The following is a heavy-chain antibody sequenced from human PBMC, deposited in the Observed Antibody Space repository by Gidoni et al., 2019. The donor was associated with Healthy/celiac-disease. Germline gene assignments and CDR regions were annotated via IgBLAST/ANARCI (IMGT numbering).Heavy chain of an antibody. J-gene: IGHJ4*02. V-gene: IGHV3-30*18. Sequence: QVQLVESGGGVVQPGRSLRLSCAASGFTFSRYGMHWVRQAPGKGLEWVAVISYDGSNKYYADSVKGRFTISRDNSKNTLYLQMNSLRAEDTAVYYCAKQAYYDILTGYRKAYYFDYWGQGTLVTVSS. D-gene: IGHD3-9*01. CDR1: GFTFSRYG. CDR2: ISYDGSNK. CDR3: AKQAYYDILTGYRKAYYFDY.